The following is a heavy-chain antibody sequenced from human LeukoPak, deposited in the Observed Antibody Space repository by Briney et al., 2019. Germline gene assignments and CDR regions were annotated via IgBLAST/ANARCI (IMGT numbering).Heavy chain of an antibody. CDR1: GGSFSGYY. Sequence: SETLSLTCAVYGGSFSGYYWSWIRQPPGKGLEWIGEINHSGSTNYNPSLKSRVTISVDTSKNQLSLKLTSVTAADTAVYYCARVRFDFWSGSKNYYFDYWGQGTLITVFS. CDR3: ARVRFDFWSGSKNYYFDY. D-gene: IGHD3-3*01. CDR2: INHSGST. V-gene: IGHV4-34*01. J-gene: IGHJ4*02.